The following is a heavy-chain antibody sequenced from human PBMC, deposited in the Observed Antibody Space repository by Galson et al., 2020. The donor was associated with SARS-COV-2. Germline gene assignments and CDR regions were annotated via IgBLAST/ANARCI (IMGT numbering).Heavy chain of an antibody. CDR2: IYYSGST. CDR3: ASGEITFGGVIVGY. J-gene: IGHJ4*02. V-gene: IGHV4-30-4*01. CDR1: GGSTSSGDYY. Sequence: SETLSLTCTVSGGSTSSGDYYWSWIRQPPGKGLEWIGYIYYSGSTYYNPSLKSRVTISVDTSKNQFSLKLSSVTAADTAVYYCASGEITFGGVIVGYWGQGTLVTVSS. D-gene: IGHD3-16*02.